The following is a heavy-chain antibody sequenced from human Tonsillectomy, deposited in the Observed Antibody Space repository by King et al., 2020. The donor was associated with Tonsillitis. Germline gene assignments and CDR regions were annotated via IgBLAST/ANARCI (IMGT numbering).Heavy chain of an antibody. CDR3: ARVPQAYCGGDCTYYYYYYGMDV. CDR1: GGTFSSYA. J-gene: IGHJ6*02. D-gene: IGHD2-21*02. V-gene: IGHV1-69*01. Sequence: QLVQSGAEVKKPGSSVKVSCKASGGTFSSYAISWVRQAPGQGLEWMGGIIPIFGTANYAQKFQGRFTITADESTSTAYMELSSLRSEDTAVYYCARVPQAYCGGDCTYYYYYYGMDVWGHGTTVTVSS. CDR2: IIPIFGTA.